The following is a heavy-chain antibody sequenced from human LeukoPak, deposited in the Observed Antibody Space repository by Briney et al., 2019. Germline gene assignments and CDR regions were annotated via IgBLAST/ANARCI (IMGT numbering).Heavy chain of an antibody. D-gene: IGHD3-3*01. CDR2: IYTSGST. V-gene: IGHV4-61*02. CDR3: ARGHYDFWSGYYGAFDI. J-gene: IGHJ3*02. CDR1: GGSISSGSYS. Sequence: PSQTLSLTCTVSGGSISSGSYSWNWSRQPAGKGLEWIVRIYTSGSTNYNPSLKSRLTISVDTSKNQFSLKLSSVTAADTAVYYCARGHYDFWSGYYGAFDIWGQGTMVTVSS.